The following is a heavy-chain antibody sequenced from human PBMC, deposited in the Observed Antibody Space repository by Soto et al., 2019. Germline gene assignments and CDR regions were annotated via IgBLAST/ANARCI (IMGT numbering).Heavy chain of an antibody. CDR3: ARVSDLDSSWEQFDY. Sequence: PGGSLRLSCAASGFTFSSYAMHWVRQAPGKGLEYVSVISSNGGSTYYANSVKGRFTISRDNSKNTLYLQMGSLRAEDTAVYYCARVSDLDSSWEQFDYWGQGTLVTVSS. D-gene: IGHD6-13*01. V-gene: IGHV3-64*01. CDR1: GFTFSSYA. J-gene: IGHJ4*02. CDR2: ISSNGGST.